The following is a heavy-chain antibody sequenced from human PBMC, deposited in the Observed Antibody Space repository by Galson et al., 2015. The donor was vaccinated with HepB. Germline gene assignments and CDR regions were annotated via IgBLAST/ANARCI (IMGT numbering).Heavy chain of an antibody. Sequence: SVKVSCKVSGYTLTELSMHWVRQAPGKGLEWMGGFDPEDGETIYAQKFQGRVTMTEDTSTDTAYMELSSLRSEDTAVYYCATVFCGGDCYSFNYWGQGTLVTVSS. CDR1: GYTLTELS. V-gene: IGHV1-24*01. CDR2: FDPEDGET. D-gene: IGHD2-21*02. J-gene: IGHJ4*02. CDR3: ATVFCGGDCYSFNY.